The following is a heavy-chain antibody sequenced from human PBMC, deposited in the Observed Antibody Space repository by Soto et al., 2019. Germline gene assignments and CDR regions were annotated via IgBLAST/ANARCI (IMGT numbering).Heavy chain of an antibody. CDR1: GGSISSYY. J-gene: IGHJ4*02. CDR3: ARGGGYSYGYNY. Sequence: QVQLQESGPGLVKPSETLSLTCTVSGGSISSYYWSWIRQPPGKGLEWIGYIYYSGSTNYNPSLKSRVTISVDTSKNQFSLKLSSVTAADTAVYYCARGGGYSYGYNYWGQGTLVTVSS. D-gene: IGHD5-18*01. CDR2: IYYSGST. V-gene: IGHV4-59*01.